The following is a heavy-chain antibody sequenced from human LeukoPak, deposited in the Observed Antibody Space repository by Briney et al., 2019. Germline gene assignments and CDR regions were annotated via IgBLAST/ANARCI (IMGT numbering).Heavy chain of an antibody. V-gene: IGHV1-8*01. CDR3: ARGIRTIGTS. Sequence: ASVKVSCKASGYTFTTYDMNWVRQATGQGLEWMGWMNPNSGNTGYAEKFQGRVTMTRNTSISAAYMELSSLTSEDTAVYYCARGIRTIGTSWGQGTLVTVSS. CDR2: MNPNSGNT. J-gene: IGHJ4*02. CDR1: GYTFTTYD. D-gene: IGHD1-1*01.